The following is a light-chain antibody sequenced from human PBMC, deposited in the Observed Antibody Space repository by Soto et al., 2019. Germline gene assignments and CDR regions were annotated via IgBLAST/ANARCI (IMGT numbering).Light chain of an antibody. CDR2: DVS. CDR3: NSYTSSSTYV. V-gene: IGLV2-14*01. Sequence: QSVLTQPASVSGSPGQSITISCTGTSSDVGGYNYVSWFQQHPGKAPEVMIYDVSNRPSGVSNRFSGSKSGNTASLTISGLQAEDEADYYCNSYTSSSTYVFGSGTKLTVL. CDR1: SSDVGGYNY. J-gene: IGLJ1*01.